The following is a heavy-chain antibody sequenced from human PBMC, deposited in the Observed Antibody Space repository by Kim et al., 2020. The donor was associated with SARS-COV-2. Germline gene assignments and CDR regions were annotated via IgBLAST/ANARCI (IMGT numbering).Heavy chain of an antibody. Sequence: FFGDSVEGRVHNSRDNSKNTVYLQMGSLTTEAMAVYYCARALGGGVYFDYWGQGNLVTVSS. V-gene: IGHV3-64*02. D-gene: IGHD1-26*01. J-gene: IGHJ4*02. CDR3: ARALGGGVYFDY.